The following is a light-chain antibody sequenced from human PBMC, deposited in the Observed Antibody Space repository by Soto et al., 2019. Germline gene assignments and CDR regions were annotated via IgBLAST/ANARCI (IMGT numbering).Light chain of an antibody. CDR1: QSVSSN. CDR3: QQYNNWPPLP. J-gene: IGKJ4*01. V-gene: IGKV3-15*01. CDR2: GPS. Sequence: EIVMTQSPATLSVSPGERATLSCRASQSVSSNLAWYQHKPGQGPRLLIYGPSTRATVIPNRCSGSGSGIEFTLHISSLQSEDFAVYYCQQYNNWPPLPFGGGTKVEL.